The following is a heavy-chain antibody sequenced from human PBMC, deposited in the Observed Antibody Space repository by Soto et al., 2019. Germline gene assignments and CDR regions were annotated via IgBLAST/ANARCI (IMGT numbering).Heavy chain of an antibody. CDR3: ARDRITGPTSWFAP. CDR1: GGSFSGYY. Sequence: PSETLSLTCAVYGGSFSGYYWSWIRQPPGKGLEWIGEINHSGSTNYNPSLKSRVTISVDTSKNQFSLKLSSVTAADTAVYYCARDRITGPTSWFAPWGQGTLVTVSS. V-gene: IGHV4-34*01. D-gene: IGHD1-7*01. J-gene: IGHJ5*02. CDR2: INHSGST.